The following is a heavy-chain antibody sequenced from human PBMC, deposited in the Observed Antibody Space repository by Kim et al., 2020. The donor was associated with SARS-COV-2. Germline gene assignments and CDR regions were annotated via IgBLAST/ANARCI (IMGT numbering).Heavy chain of an antibody. Sequence: GGSLRLSCAASGFTFSSYAMNWVRQAPGKGLEWVSAISAGGGSTYYADSVKGRFTISRDNSKNTLYLQMNSLRTEDTAVYYCAKDTWTQLRLQEAVDYWGQGTLVTVSS. CDR3: AKDTWTQLRLQEAVDY. CDR1: GFTFSSYA. J-gene: IGHJ4*02. D-gene: IGHD5-18*01. V-gene: IGHV3-23*01. CDR2: ISAGGGST.